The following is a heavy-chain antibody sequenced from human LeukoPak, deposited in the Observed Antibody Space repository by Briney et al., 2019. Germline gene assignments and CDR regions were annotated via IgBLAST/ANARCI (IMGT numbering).Heavy chain of an antibody. D-gene: IGHD2-2*01. CDR3: ARGDIVVVPAAMVNYYYYYMDV. V-gene: IGHV4-34*01. Sequence: SETLSLTCAVYGGSFSGYYWSWIRQPPGKGLEWIGEINHSGSTNYNPSLKSRATISVDTSKNQFSLKLSSVTAADTAVYYCARGDIVVVPAAMVNYYYYYMDVWGKGTTVTVSS. CDR1: GGSFSGYY. J-gene: IGHJ6*03. CDR2: INHSGST.